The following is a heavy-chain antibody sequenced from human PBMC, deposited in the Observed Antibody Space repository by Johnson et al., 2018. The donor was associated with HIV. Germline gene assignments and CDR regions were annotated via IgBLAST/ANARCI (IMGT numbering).Heavy chain of an antibody. Sequence: EQLVESGGGLIQPGGSLRLSCAASGFTVSSNYMSWVRQAPGKGLEWVSVIYSGGSTYYADSVKGRFTISRDNAKNSLYLQMNSLRAEDTAVYYCARETAGATNDAFDIWGQGTMVTVSS. V-gene: IGHV3-53*01. J-gene: IGHJ3*02. CDR1: GFTVSSNY. CDR2: IYSGGST. CDR3: ARETAGATNDAFDI. D-gene: IGHD1-26*01.